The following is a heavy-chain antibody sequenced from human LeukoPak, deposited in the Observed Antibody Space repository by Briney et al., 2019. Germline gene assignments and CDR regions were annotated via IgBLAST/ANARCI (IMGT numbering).Heavy chain of an antibody. Sequence: ASVKVSCKVSGYTLTELSMHWVRQAPGKGLEWMGGFDPEDGETIYAQKFQGRVTMTEDTSTDTAYMELSSLRSEDTAVYYCATILEWYGTNDAFDIWGQGTMVTVSS. V-gene: IGHV1-24*01. J-gene: IGHJ3*02. D-gene: IGHD3-3*01. CDR1: GYTLTELS. CDR3: ATILEWYGTNDAFDI. CDR2: FDPEDGET.